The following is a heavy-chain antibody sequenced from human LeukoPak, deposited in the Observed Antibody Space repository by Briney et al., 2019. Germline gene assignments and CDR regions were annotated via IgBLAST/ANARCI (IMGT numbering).Heavy chain of an antibody. J-gene: IGHJ5*02. V-gene: IGHV1-69*02. CDR1: GGTFSSYT. D-gene: IGHD6-19*01. CDR3: ARGPAGLYSWFDP. Sequence: SVKVSCKASGGTFSSYTISWVRQAPGQGLEWMGRIIPILGIANYAQKFQGRVTITADKSTSTAYMELSSLRSEDTAVYYCARGPAGLYSWFDPWGQGTLATVSS. CDR2: IIPILGIA.